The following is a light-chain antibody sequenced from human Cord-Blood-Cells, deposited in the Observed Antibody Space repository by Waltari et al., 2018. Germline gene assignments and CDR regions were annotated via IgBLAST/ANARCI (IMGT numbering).Light chain of an antibody. CDR2: EVS. CDR3: CSYAGSSTYV. Sequence: QSALTQPAPVSGSPGQSITIPCTGTSSAVGSYNLVSWYQQHPGKAPKLMIYEVSKRPSGVSNRFSGSKSGNTASLTISGLQAEDEADYYCCSYAGSSTYVFGTGTKVTVL. CDR1: SSAVGSYNL. V-gene: IGLV2-23*02. J-gene: IGLJ1*01.